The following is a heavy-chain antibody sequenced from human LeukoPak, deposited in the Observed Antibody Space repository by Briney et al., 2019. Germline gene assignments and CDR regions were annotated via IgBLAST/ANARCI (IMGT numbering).Heavy chain of an antibody. D-gene: IGHD3-10*01. CDR1: GFTFSSYA. J-gene: IGHJ4*02. CDR3: AKRGFGYYFDY. Sequence: GGSLRFSCEASGFTFSSYAMSWVGKAPGKGLEWVSAISGSGSSTYYADSVKDRFTISRDNSKNTLYLQMNSLRADDTAVYYCAKRGFGYYFDYWGQGTLVTVSS. V-gene: IGHV3-23*01. CDR2: ISGSGSST.